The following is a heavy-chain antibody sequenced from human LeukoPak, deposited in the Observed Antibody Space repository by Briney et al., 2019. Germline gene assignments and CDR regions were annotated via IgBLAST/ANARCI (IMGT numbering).Heavy chain of an antibody. D-gene: IGHD3-16*01. CDR2: IKSKTDGGTT. Sequence: GGSLRPSCAASGFTFSNAWMSWVRQAPGKGLEWVGRIKSKTDGGTTDYAAPVKGRFTISRDDSKNTLYLQMNSLKTEDTAVYYCTTESTALWGEPPADAFDIWGQGTMVTVSS. CDR1: GFTFSNAW. J-gene: IGHJ3*02. CDR3: TTESTALWGEPPADAFDI. V-gene: IGHV3-15*01.